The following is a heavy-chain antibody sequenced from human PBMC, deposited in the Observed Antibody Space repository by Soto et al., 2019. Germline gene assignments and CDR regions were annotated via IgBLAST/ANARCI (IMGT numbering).Heavy chain of an antibody. J-gene: IGHJ5*02. CDR2: IYSSGTT. CDR1: GGSISSNTPY. CDR3: ASRLQGSENYYVGAFDH. V-gene: IGHV4-39*01. D-gene: IGHD3-10*01. Sequence: QLQLQESGPGLVKPSETLFLTCTVSGGSISSNTPYWGWVRQPPGTGLDWIGRIYSSGTTYYYPSTKPKVTISVNTSKNPVSLKLTSVTDADTAVYYCASRLQGSENYYVGAFDHWGQGSLVTVSS.